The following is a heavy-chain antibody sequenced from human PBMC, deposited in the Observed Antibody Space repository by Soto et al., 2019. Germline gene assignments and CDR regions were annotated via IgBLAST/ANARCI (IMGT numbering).Heavy chain of an antibody. CDR2: ISSAGDSS. J-gene: IGHJ4*02. CDR3: ARVYCSTTTCHVQAFDS. D-gene: IGHD2-2*01. V-gene: IGHV3-48*03. CDR1: GFIFSSYE. Sequence: PGGSLRLSCAAPGFIFSSYEMNWVRQAPGKTLEWVSYISSAGDSSYYADSVKGRFTISRDNAKNSLSLQMNSLRVEDTAVYYCARVYCSTTTCHVQAFDSWGQGTLVTVSS.